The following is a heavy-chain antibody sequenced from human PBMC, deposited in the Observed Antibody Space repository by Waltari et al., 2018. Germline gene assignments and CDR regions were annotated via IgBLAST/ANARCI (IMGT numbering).Heavy chain of an antibody. V-gene: IGHV4-61*02. CDR3: ARGDGDYGDYYYFDY. Sequence: QVQLQESGPGLAKHSQTLSLTCTVSGGPIRSGSYYWSWIRQPAGKGLEWIGRIYTSGSTNYNPSLKSRVTISVDTSKNQFSLKLSSVTAADTAVYYCARGDGDYGDYYYFDYWGQGTLVTVSS. D-gene: IGHD4-17*01. CDR2: IYTSGST. CDR1: GGPIRSGSYY. J-gene: IGHJ4*02.